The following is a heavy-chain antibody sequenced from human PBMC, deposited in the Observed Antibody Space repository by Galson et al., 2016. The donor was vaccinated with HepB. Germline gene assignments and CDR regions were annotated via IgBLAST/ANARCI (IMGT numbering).Heavy chain of an antibody. V-gene: IGHV3-23*01. CDR1: GFTLSNNA. D-gene: IGHD5-24*01. J-gene: IGHJ4*02. CDR3: ARESATFITFDH. CDR2: ITGSGGKT. Sequence: SLRLSCAASGFTLSNNAMNWVRQAPGKGLDWVSIITGSGGKTYYADSVQGRFTISRDISKNALYLQMNSLRLEDTAVYYCARESATFITFDHWGQGILVIVSS.